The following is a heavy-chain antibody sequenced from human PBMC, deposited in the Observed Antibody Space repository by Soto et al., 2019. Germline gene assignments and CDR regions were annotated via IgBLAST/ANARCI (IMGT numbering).Heavy chain of an antibody. CDR3: AREENYDSSGYFY. CDR2: IYTGGTT. J-gene: IGHJ4*02. CDR1: GFTVSSNY. Sequence: EVQLVESGGGLVQPGGSLRLSCAASGFTVSSNYMSWVRQAPGKGLEWVSVIYTGGTTYYADSVKGRFTISRDNSKNTLYLHMNSLRAEDTAVYYCAREENYDSSGYFYWGQGPLVTVSS. V-gene: IGHV3-66*01. D-gene: IGHD3-22*01.